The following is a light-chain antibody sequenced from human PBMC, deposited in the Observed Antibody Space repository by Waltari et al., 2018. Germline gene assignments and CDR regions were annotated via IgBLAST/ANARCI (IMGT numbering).Light chain of an antibody. CDR3: QQYNAWPPSLT. CDR2: GAS. Sequence: EIVMTQSPVTLSVSPGERATLSCRASLSVNTDLAWYQQKPGQATRLLIYGASSRATGIPARFSGSGSGTEFTLTISSLQSEDFAVYYCQQYNAWPPSLTFGGGTKVEIK. J-gene: IGKJ4*01. CDR1: LSVNTD. V-gene: IGKV3-15*01.